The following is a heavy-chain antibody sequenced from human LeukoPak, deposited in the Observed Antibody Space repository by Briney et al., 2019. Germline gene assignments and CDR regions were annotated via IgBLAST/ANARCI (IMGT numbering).Heavy chain of an antibody. CDR2: IKQDGSET. CDR3: ATPDRRAGSGSYYRAFDI. V-gene: IGHV3-7*01. J-gene: IGHJ3*02. Sequence: GGSLRLSCAASGLTFSNYWMNWVRQAPGGGLEWLANIKQDGSETHCVDSVKGRFTISRDNANSSLYLQMNSLRAEDTAVYYCATPDRRAGSGSYYRAFDIWGQGTMVTVSS. D-gene: IGHD1-26*01. CDR1: GLTFSNYW.